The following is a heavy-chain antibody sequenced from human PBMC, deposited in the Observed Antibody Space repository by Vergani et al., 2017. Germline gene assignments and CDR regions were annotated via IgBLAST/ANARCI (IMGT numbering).Heavy chain of an antibody. Sequence: QVQLQESGPGLVKPSQTLSLTCSVSGVSVSSTAFYWNWIRQPAGKGLEWIGRIYSSGNINYNPPLEGRVTISRDTSKNQFSLKVHSVTAADTAVYYCAGEETRTGWLDHWGQGTQVIVSS. CDR2: IYSSGNI. V-gene: IGHV4-61*02. D-gene: IGHD3/OR15-3a*01. J-gene: IGHJ5*02. CDR3: AGEETRTGWLDH. CDR1: GVSVSSTAFY.